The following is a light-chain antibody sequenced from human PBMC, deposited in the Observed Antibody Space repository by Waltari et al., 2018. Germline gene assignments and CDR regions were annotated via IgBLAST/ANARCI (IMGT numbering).Light chain of an antibody. CDR3: QQYDGSILT. Sequence: IVLTQSPDTLSFSPGQRATLPCLASQPLNNNSLVWYQQKPGQAARLLIHGASSRATGFPDRFSGSGAGTEFTLTISRLEPEDVAVYYCQQYDGSILTLGGGTKVEI. CDR1: QPLNNNS. J-gene: IGKJ4*01. CDR2: GAS. V-gene: IGKV3-20*01.